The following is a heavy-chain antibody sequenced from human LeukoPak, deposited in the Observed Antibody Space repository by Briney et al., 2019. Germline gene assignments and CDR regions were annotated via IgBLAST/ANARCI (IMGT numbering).Heavy chain of an antibody. Sequence: ASVKVSCKASGYTFTSYGISWVRQAPGQGLEWMGWISAYNGNTNYAQKLQGRVTMTTDTSTSTAYMELRSLRSDDTAVYYCARDTDTYCSGGSCEDYYYYYGMDVWGQGTTVTVSS. CDR3: ARDTDTYCSGGSCEDYYYYYGMDV. V-gene: IGHV1-18*01. J-gene: IGHJ6*02. CDR1: GYTFTSYG. CDR2: ISAYNGNT. D-gene: IGHD2-15*01.